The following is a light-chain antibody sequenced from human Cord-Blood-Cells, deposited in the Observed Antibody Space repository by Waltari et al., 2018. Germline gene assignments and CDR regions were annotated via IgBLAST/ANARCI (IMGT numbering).Light chain of an antibody. V-gene: IGLV2-23*01. CDR1: SSDVGGYNL. Sequence: QSALTQPASVSGSPGQSITISCTGTSSDVGGYNLVSWYQQHPGKAPKLMIYEGSKRPSGVSNRFSGSKSGNTASLTISGLQAEDEADYSCCSYAGSSTWVFGGGTKLTVL. J-gene: IGLJ3*02. CDR2: EGS. CDR3: CSYAGSSTWV.